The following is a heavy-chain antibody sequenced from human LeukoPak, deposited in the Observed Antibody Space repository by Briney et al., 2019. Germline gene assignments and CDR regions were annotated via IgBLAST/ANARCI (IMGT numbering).Heavy chain of an antibody. D-gene: IGHD4-17*01. CDR3: AGHNDYGEPLIGAFDI. Sequence: SGTLSLTCAVSGGSISSSNWWSWVRQPPGKGLEWIGEIYHSGSTNYNPSLKSRVTISADKSKNQFSLKLSSVTAADTAVYYCAGHNDYGEPLIGAFDIWGQGTMVTVSS. CDR2: IYHSGST. V-gene: IGHV4-4*02. J-gene: IGHJ3*02. CDR1: GGSISSSNW.